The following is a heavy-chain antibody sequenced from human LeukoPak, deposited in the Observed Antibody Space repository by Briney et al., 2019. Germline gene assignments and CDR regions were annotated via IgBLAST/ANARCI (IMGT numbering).Heavy chain of an antibody. V-gene: IGHV3-48*04. CDR1: GFTFSNYG. CDR2: ISSTSTNI. CDR3: ARGGAARPDY. D-gene: IGHD6-6*01. J-gene: IGHJ4*02. Sequence: TGGSLRLSCAASGFTFSNYGMNWVRQAPGKGLEWVSYISSTSTNINYADSVRGRFTISRDNAKRSLYLQMNSLRVEDRAVYYCARGGAARPDYWGQGTLVTVSS.